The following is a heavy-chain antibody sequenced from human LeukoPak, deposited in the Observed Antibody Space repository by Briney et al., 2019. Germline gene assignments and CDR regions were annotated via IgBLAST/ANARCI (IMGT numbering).Heavy chain of an antibody. Sequence: GGSLRLSCAASGFTFSSFCMSWVRQAPGKGLEWVANIKQEGSEKYYVDSVKGRFTISRDNAKNSLYRQMNSLRAEDTAVYYGARGGYDLWSGFYGDYWGEGTLVTVSS. J-gene: IGHJ4*02. CDR2: IKQEGSEK. CDR1: GFTFSSFC. D-gene: IGHD3-3*01. V-gene: IGHV3-7*01. CDR3: ARGGYDLWSGFYGDY.